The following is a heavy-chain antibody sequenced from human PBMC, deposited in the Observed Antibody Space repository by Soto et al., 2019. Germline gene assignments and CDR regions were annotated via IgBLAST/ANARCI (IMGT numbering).Heavy chain of an antibody. D-gene: IGHD3-16*01. CDR1: GFTFSSYA. J-gene: IGHJ4*02. CDR2: ISYDGSNK. CDR3: ARAYEGSYFDY. V-gene: IGHV3-30-3*01. Sequence: QVQLVESGGGVVQPGRSLRLSCAASGFTFSSYAMHWVRQAPGKGLEWVAVISYDGSNKYYADSVKGRFTISRDNSKNTLYLQMKSLGAEDTAWYYCARAYEGSYFDYGGQGTLVTVSS.